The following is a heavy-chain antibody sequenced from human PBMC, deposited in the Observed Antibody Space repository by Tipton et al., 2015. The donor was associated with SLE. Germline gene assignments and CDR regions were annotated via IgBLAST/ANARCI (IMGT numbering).Heavy chain of an antibody. Sequence: SLRLSCAASGFTFDDYAMHWVRQAPGKGLEWVSGISWNSGSIGYADSVKGRFTISRDNAKNSLYLQMNSLRAEDTALYYCAKDINGVAATLDIWGQGTMVTVSS. CDR2: ISWNSGSI. CDR3: AKDINGVAATLDI. V-gene: IGHV3-9*01. D-gene: IGHD2-15*01. CDR1: GFTFDDYA. J-gene: IGHJ3*02.